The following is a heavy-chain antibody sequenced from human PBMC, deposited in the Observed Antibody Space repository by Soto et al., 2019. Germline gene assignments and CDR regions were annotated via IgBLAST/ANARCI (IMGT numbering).Heavy chain of an antibody. V-gene: IGHV1-18*01. J-gene: IGHJ3*02. Sequence: GASVKVSCKASGYTFTSYGISWVRQAPGQGLEWMGWISAYNGNTNYAQKLQGRVTMTTDTSTSTAYMELRSLRSDDTAVYYCARDDRIAVAGNDAFDIWGQGTMVTVSS. CDR3: ARDDRIAVAGNDAFDI. CDR1: GYTFTSYG. D-gene: IGHD6-19*01. CDR2: ISAYNGNT.